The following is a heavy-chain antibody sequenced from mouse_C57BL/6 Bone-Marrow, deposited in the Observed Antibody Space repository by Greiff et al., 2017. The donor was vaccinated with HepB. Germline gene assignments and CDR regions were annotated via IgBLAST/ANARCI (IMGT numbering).Heavy chain of an antibody. V-gene: IGHV1-81*01. CDR1: GYTFTSYG. CDR3: ARKDSHSPYAMDY. CDR2: IYPRSGNT. Sequence: VQLQQSGAELARPGASVKLSCKASGYTFTSYGISWVKQRTGQGLEWIGEIYPRSGNTYYNEKFKGKATLTADKSSSTAYMELRSLTSEDSAVYFCARKDSHSPYAMDYWGQGTSVTVSS. J-gene: IGHJ4*01. D-gene: IGHD2-12*01.